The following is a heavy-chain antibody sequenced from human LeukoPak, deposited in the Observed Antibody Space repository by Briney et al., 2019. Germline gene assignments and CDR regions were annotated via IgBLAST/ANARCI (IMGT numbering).Heavy chain of an antibody. D-gene: IGHD2-15*01. J-gene: IGHJ6*03. Sequence: GGSLRLSCAASGFTVSSNYMSWVRQAPGKGLEWVSVIYSGGSTYYADSVKGRFTISRDNSKNTLYLQMNSLRAEDTAVYYCARERIYYYYYYMDVWGKGTTVTVSS. CDR2: IYSGGST. CDR3: ARERIYYYYYYMDV. V-gene: IGHV3-53*01. CDR1: GFTVSSNY.